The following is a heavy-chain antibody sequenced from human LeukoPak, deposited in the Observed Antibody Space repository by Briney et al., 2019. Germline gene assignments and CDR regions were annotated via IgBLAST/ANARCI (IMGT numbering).Heavy chain of an antibody. V-gene: IGHV4-4*07. J-gene: IGHJ4*02. Sequence: PSETLSLTCTVSGGSISSYFWTWIRQPAGKGLEWIGRIYTSGSTNYNPSLKSRVTMSVDTSKNQFSLKLSSVTAADTAVYYCARAGDSSGYEYYFDYWGQGTLVTVS. D-gene: IGHD3-22*01. CDR1: GGSISSYF. CDR3: ARAGDSSGYEYYFDY. CDR2: IYTSGST.